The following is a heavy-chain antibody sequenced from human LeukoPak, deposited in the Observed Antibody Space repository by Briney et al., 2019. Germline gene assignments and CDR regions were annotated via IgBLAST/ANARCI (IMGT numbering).Heavy chain of an antibody. J-gene: IGHJ6*03. D-gene: IGHD3-10*01. CDR2: IYHSGST. CDR1: GYSISSGYY. Sequence: SETLSLTCTVSGYSISSGYYWGWIRQPPGKGLEWIGSIYHSGSTNYNPSLKSRVTISVDTSKNQFSLKLSSVTAADTAVYYCARVGSVTMVRGLTAYYYYYMDVWGKGTTVTVSS. CDR3: ARVGSVTMVRGLTAYYYYYMDV. V-gene: IGHV4-38-2*02.